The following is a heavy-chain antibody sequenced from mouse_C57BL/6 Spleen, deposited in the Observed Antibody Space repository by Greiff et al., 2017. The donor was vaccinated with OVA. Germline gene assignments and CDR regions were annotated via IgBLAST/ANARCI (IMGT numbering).Heavy chain of an antibody. CDR1: GFTFSSYA. CDR3: ERDYYGSHYWDY. V-gene: IGHV5-4*01. J-gene: IGHJ2*01. CDR2: ISDAGSYT. D-gene: IGHD1-1*01. Sequence: EVQLVESGGGLVKPGGSLKLSCAASGFTFSSYAMSWVRQTPVKRLEWAATISDAGSYTYYPDNVKGRFTFSRDNAKNNRYLQMSHLKSEDKAMYYCERDYYGSHYWDYWGQGTTLTVSS.